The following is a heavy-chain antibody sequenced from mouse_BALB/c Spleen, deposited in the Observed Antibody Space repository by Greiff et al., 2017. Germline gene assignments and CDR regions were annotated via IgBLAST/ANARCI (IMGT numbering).Heavy chain of an antibody. CDR1: GFTFSDYY. D-gene: IGHD1-1*01. CDR3: ARDGDTTVVAPF. Sequence: EVHLVESGGGLVKPGGSLKLSCAASGFTFSDYYMYWVRQTPEKRLEWVATISDGGSYTYYPDSVKGRFTISRDNAKNNLYLQMSSLKSEDTAMYYCARDGDTTVVAPFWGQGTSVTVSS. V-gene: IGHV5-4*02. J-gene: IGHJ4*01. CDR2: ISDGGSYT.